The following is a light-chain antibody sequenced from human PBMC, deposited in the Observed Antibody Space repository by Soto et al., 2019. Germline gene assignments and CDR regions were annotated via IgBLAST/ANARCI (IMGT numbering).Light chain of an antibody. Sequence: SYELTQPPSVSVAPGQTAKIPCAGDNIDTKSMHWYQQRPGQAPVLVVHDDTNRAAGIPARFSGSKSGGTATLTISRGEAGDEADYYCQVWDMNTYHVVFGGGTKLTVL. V-gene: IGLV3-21*02. CDR3: QVWDMNTYHVV. CDR2: DDT. J-gene: IGLJ2*01. CDR1: NIDTKS.